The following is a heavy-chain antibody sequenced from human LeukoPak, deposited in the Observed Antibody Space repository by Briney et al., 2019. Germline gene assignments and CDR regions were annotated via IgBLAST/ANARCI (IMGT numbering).Heavy chain of an antibody. Sequence: TGGSLRLSCAASGFTFSSYSMNWVRRAPGKGLEWVSSISSSSSYIYYADSVKGRFTISRDNAKNSLYLQMNSLRAEDTAVYYCARGGSGPIDYWGQGTLVTVSS. CDR1: GFTFSSYS. CDR3: ARGGSGPIDY. D-gene: IGHD1-26*01. CDR2: ISSSSSYI. V-gene: IGHV3-21*01. J-gene: IGHJ4*02.